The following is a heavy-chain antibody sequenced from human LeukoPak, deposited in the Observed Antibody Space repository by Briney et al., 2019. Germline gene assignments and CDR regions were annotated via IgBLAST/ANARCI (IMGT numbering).Heavy chain of an antibody. Sequence: SVKVSCKASGGTFISYAISWVRQAPGQGLEWMGRIIPIFGAANYAQKFQGRVTITTDESTSTAYMELSSLRSEDTAAYYCAAYPNYYDSSGYYGNAFDIWGQGTMVTVSS. CDR2: IIPIFGAA. CDR3: AAYPNYYDSSGYYGNAFDI. J-gene: IGHJ3*02. D-gene: IGHD3-22*01. V-gene: IGHV1-69*05. CDR1: GGTFISYA.